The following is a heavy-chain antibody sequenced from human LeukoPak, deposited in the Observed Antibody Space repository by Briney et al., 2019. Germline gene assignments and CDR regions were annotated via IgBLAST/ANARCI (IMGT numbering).Heavy chain of an antibody. CDR1: GYTFTGYY. J-gene: IGHJ4*02. Sequence: ASVKVSCKASGYTFTGYYMHWVRQAPGQGLEWMGWINPNSGGTNYAQKFQGRVTMTRDTSISTAYMELSRLRSDDTAVYYCAGSIRRFLKWPTEYYFDYWGQGTLVTVSS. D-gene: IGHD3-3*01. CDR2: INPNSGGT. V-gene: IGHV1-2*02. CDR3: AGSIRRFLKWPTEYYFDY.